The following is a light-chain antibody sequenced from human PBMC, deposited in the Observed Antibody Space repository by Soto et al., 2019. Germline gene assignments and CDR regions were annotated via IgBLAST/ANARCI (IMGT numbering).Light chain of an antibody. CDR3: SSYTSSSYVV. CDR2: DVS. J-gene: IGLJ2*01. Sequence: QSVLTQPASVSGSPGQSITISCTGTSSDVGGYNYVSWYQQHPGKAPKLMIYDVSNRPSGVSNRFSGSKSGNTASLTISGLQAEDEADYSCSSYTSSSYVVFGGGTKLTVL. CDR1: SSDVGGYNY. V-gene: IGLV2-14*01.